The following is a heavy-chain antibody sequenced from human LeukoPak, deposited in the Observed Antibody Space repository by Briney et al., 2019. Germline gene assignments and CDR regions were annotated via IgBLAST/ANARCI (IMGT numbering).Heavy chain of an antibody. CDR2: ISVSSSSL. D-gene: IGHD3-10*01. CDR3: ARSFWWFGEFSPFDY. J-gene: IGHJ4*02. V-gene: IGHV3-21*01. CDR1: GFTFSSFS. Sequence: GGSLRLSCAASGFTFSSFSMNWVRQAPGKGLEWVSSISVSSSSLYYADSVKGRFTISRDNAKNSLYLQMNSLRAEDTAVYYCARSFWWFGEFSPFDYWGQETLVTVSS.